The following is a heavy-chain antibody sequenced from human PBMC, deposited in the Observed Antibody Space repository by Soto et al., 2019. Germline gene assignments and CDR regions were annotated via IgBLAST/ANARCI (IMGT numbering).Heavy chain of an antibody. J-gene: IGHJ4*02. CDR3: AKGSYGEVYGYFDY. Sequence: PGGSLRLSCAASGFTFSSYAMSWVRQAPGKGLEWVSAISGFGGSTYYADSVKGRFTISRDNSKNTLYLQMNSLRAEDTAVYYCAKGSYGEVYGYFDYWGQGTLVTVSS. D-gene: IGHD4-17*01. CDR2: ISGFGGST. V-gene: IGHV3-23*01. CDR1: GFTFSSYA.